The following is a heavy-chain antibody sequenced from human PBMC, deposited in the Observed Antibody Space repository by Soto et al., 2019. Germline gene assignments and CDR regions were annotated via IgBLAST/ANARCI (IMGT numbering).Heavy chain of an antibody. V-gene: IGHV4-34*01. D-gene: IGHD6-13*01. Sequence: XXTLSLTCAVYRGSFTGYYWSWIRQPPGKGLEWIGXINHSXSPNYNTSLKXXVTISVDXXKNQSSLKMSSVTAADTAVYYCARLGSSWSLDYWGQGTLVTVSS. CDR2: INHSXSP. J-gene: IGHJ4*02. CDR3: ARLGSSWSLDY. CDR1: RGSFTGYY.